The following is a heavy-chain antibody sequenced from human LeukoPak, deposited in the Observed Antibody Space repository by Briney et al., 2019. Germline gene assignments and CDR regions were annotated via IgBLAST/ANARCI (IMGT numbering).Heavy chain of an antibody. Sequence: VASVKVSCKASGYTFTGYYMHLVRQAAPGQGLEWMGRINPNSGGTNYAQKFQGRVTMTRDTSISTAYLELSRLRSDDTAVYYCARDPLRIVEGSFPFDYWGQGTLVTVSS. J-gene: IGHJ4*02. CDR2: INPNSGGT. CDR3: ARDPLRIVEGSFPFDY. V-gene: IGHV1-2*06. CDR1: GYTFTGYY. D-gene: IGHD1-26*01.